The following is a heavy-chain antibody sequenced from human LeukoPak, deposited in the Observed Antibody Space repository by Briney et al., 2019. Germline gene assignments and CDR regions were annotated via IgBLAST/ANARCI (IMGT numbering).Heavy chain of an antibody. D-gene: IGHD4-17*01. CDR3: AKEIWPTVTIPGRTYFDY. V-gene: IGHV3-30*04. CDR1: GFTFKNYA. CDR2: IEYDGLHS. Sequence: GGSLRLSCAASGFTFKNYAMHWVRQAPGKGLEWVALIEYDGLHSFHAESLKDRFTVSRDNSKNTLYLQMNSLRAEDTAVFFCAKEIWPTVTIPGRTYFDYWGQGTLVTVSS. J-gene: IGHJ4*02.